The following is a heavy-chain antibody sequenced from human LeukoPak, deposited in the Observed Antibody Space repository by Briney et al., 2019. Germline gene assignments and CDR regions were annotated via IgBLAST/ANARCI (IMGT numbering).Heavy chain of an antibody. J-gene: IGHJ4*02. CDR2: ISGSGGST. CDR1: GFTFSSYA. D-gene: IGHD4-17*01. CDR3: AYTYGQGGGY. Sequence: QPGGYLRLSCSAFGFTFSSYAMSWVRPAPGKGLEWVSAISGSGGSTYYADPVKGRFTISRDNSQNTRYLQMNSLRAEDTAVYYCAYTYGQGGGYWGQGTLVTVSS. V-gene: IGHV3-23*01.